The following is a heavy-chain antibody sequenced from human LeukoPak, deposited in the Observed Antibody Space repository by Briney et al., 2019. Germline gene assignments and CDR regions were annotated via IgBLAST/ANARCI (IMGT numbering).Heavy chain of an antibody. D-gene: IGHD2-15*01. CDR1: GFTFSDYA. CDR2: INQETSET. CDR3: AREVDRAFGY. V-gene: IGHV3-7*01. Sequence: GGSLRLSCTPSGFTFSDYALSWVRQAPGKGPEWVANINQETSETYYVDSVRGRFTISRDNAERSLHLQMNSLRVDDTAVYYCAREVDRAFGYWGQGTLVTVSS. J-gene: IGHJ4*02.